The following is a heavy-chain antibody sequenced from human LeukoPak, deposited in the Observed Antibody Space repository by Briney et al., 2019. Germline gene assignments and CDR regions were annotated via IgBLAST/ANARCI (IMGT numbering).Heavy chain of an antibody. CDR3: ARSPRSEYFYGSGSLLYGMDV. Sequence: SETLSLTCSVSGGSITSGNYYWGWIRQPPGKGLEWIGSIKYSGTTYQNPSLKSRVTISVDTSKNQVSLKLSSLTAADTAVYYCARSPRSEYFYGSGSLLYGMDVWGQGTTVTVSS. D-gene: IGHD3-10*01. J-gene: IGHJ6*02. V-gene: IGHV4-39*01. CDR1: GGSITSGNYY. CDR2: IKYSGTT.